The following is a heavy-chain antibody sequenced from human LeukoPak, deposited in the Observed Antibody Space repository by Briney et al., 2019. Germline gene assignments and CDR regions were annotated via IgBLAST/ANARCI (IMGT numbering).Heavy chain of an antibody. J-gene: IGHJ5*02. V-gene: IGHV4-59*08. Sequence: SETLSLTCTVSGGSISGYYWSWIRQPPGKGLEWMGYIYYSGSTNYNPSLKNRVTISVDTSMNQFSLKLSSVTAADTAVYYCARTDASGHCSGGSCSNWFDPWGQGTLVAVSS. CDR1: GGSISGYY. D-gene: IGHD2-15*01. CDR3: ARTDASGHCSGGSCSNWFDP. CDR2: IYYSGST.